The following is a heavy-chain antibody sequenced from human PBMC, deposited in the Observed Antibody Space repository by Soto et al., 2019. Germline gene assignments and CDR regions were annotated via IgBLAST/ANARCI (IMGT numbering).Heavy chain of an antibody. J-gene: IGHJ3*02. Sequence: PSQTLSLTCAISGDSVSSNSAAWNWIRQSPSRGLEWLGRTYYRSKWYNDYAVSVKSRITINPDTSKNQFSLQLNSVTPEDTAVYDCDIDHITGTTSSPDAFDIWGQGTMGTVSS. CDR1: GDSVSSNSAA. D-gene: IGHD1-7*01. CDR2: TYYRSKWYN. V-gene: IGHV6-1*01. CDR3: DIDHITGTTSSPDAFDI.